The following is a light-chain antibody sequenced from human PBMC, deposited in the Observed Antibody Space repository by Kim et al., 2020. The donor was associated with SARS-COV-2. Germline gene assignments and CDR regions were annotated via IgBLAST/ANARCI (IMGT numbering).Light chain of an antibody. V-gene: IGLV1-40*01. CDR3: QSYDNSLSGYV. J-gene: IGLJ1*01. CDR2: GNS. Sequence: QRVTISCTASISNIGAGYDVHWYQQLPATAPKLLIYGNSNRPSGVPDRFSGSKSDTSASLAITGLQAEDEADYYCQSYDNSLSGYVFGSGTKVTVL. CDR1: ISNIGAGYD.